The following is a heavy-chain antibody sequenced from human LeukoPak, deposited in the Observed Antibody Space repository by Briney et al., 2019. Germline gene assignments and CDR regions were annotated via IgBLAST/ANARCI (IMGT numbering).Heavy chain of an antibody. CDR3: AKTQDCSGGSCYSGVALDY. V-gene: IGHV3-23*01. J-gene: IGHJ4*02. D-gene: IGHD2-15*01. CDR1: GFTFGSYS. CDR2: ISGSGGST. Sequence: GGSLRLSCAASGFTFGSYSMSWVRQAPGKGLEWVSAISGSGGSTYYADSVKGWFTISRDNSKNTLYLQMNSLRAEDTAVYYCAKTQDCSGGSCYSGVALDYWGQGTLVTVSS.